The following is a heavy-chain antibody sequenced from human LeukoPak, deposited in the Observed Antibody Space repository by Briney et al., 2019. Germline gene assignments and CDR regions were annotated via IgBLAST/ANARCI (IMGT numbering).Heavy chain of an antibody. D-gene: IGHD5-12*01. CDR1: GGSISSSSYY. CDR2: IYYSGST. CDR3: AIGYSGLDARGLDH. Sequence: SETLSLTCTVSGGSISSSSYYWGWIRQPPGKGLEWIGSIYYSGSTYYNPSLKSRVTISVDTSKNQFSLRLTSVTAADTAVYYCAIGYSGLDARGLDHWGQGTLVTVSS. J-gene: IGHJ4*02. V-gene: IGHV4-39*07.